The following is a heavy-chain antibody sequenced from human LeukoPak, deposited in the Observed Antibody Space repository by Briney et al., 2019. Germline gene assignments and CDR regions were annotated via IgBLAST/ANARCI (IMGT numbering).Heavy chain of an antibody. CDR3: ARGAVTTFPGGVRFNWFDP. CDR2: MNPNSGNT. V-gene: IGHV1-8*01. J-gene: IGHJ5*02. Sequence: GASVKVSCKASGYTFTSYDINWVRQATGQGLEWMGWMNPNSGNTGYAQKFQGRVTMTRNTSISTAYMELSSLRSEDTAVYYCARGAVTTFPGGVRFNWFDPWGQGTLVTVSS. D-gene: IGHD4-11*01. CDR1: GYTFTSYD.